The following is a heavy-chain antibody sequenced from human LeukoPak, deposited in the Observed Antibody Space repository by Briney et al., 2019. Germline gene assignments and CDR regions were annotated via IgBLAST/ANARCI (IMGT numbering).Heavy chain of an antibody. D-gene: IGHD5-24*01. CDR1: GYTFTGYY. J-gene: IGHJ4*02. V-gene: IGHV1-46*03. CDR2: INPSGGST. CDR3: ARAAMATIKNSFFDY. Sequence: GASVKVSCKASGYTFTGYYMHWVRQAPGQGLEWMGIINPSGGSTSYAQKFQGRVTMTRDTSTSTVYMELSSLRSEDTAVYYCARAAMATIKNSFFDYWGQGTLVTVSS.